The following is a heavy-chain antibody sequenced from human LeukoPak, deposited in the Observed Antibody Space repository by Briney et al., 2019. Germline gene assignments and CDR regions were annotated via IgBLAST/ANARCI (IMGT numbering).Heavy chain of an antibody. Sequence: GGSLRLSCAASGFTFSSYAMSWVRQAPGKGLEWVSAISGSGGSTYYADSVKGRFTISRDNSKNTLYLQMNSLRAEDTAVYYCARAYGYSSSWPIDYWGQGTLVTVSS. CDR1: GFTFSSYA. CDR3: ARAYGYSSSWPIDY. J-gene: IGHJ4*02. CDR2: ISGSGGST. D-gene: IGHD6-13*01. V-gene: IGHV3-23*01.